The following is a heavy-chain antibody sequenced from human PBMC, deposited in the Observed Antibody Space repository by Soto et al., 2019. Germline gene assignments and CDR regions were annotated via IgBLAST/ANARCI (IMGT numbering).Heavy chain of an antibody. J-gene: IGHJ6*02. CDR2: ISAYNGNT. Sequence: QVQLVQSGAEVKKPGASVKVSCKASGYTFTSYGISWVRQAPGQGLEWMGWISAYNGNTNYAQKLQGRVTMTTATSTGTADMERRSLRYDDTALYYCARTYYGSGSYGMDVWGQGTTVTVSS. CDR1: GYTFTSYG. D-gene: IGHD3-10*01. CDR3: ARTYYGSGSYGMDV. V-gene: IGHV1-18*04.